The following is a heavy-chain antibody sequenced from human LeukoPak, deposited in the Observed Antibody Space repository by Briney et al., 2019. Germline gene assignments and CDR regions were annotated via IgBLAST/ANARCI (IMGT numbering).Heavy chain of an antibody. Sequence: GSLRLSCAASGFTFSSYAMHGVRQAPGKGLEGVAVISYDGRNKYYADSVKGRFTISRDNSKNTLYLQMNSLRVEDTAVYYCARDLASYMDVWGKGTTVTISS. V-gene: IGHV3-30*04. CDR2: ISYDGRNK. CDR3: ARDLASYMDV. J-gene: IGHJ6*03. CDR1: GFTFSSYA.